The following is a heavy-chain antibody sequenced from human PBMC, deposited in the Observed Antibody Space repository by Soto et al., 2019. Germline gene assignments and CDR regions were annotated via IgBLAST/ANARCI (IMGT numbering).Heavy chain of an antibody. CDR1: GFTFSTYS. V-gene: IGHV3-48*02. CDR3: AIDRPGY. D-gene: IGHD3-9*01. J-gene: IGHJ4*02. CDR2: ISSTSNSI. Sequence: EVQLVASGGGLVQPGGSLRLSCAASGFTFSTYSMTWVRQAPGKGLEWVSYISSTSNSIYYADTVKGRFTISRDNANNSLFLQMNSLRDEDTAVYDCAIDRPGYWGQGSPVTVSS.